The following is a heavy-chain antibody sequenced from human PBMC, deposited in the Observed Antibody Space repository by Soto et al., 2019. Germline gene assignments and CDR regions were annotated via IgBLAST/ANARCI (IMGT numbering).Heavy chain of an antibody. CDR3: ARGSQGGWLDP. J-gene: IGHJ5*02. CDR1: GGSISSDGYY. V-gene: IGHV4-61*08. Sequence: PSETLSLTCTVSGGSISSDGYYWSWIRQHPGKGLEWIGYIYYSGSTNYNPSLKSRVTISVDTSKNQFSLKLSSVTAADTAVYYCARGSQGGWLDPWGQGTLVTVSS. D-gene: IGHD3-16*01. CDR2: IYYSGST.